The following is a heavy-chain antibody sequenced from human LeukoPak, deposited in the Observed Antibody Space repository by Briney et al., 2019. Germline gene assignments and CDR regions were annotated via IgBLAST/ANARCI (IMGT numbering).Heavy chain of an antibody. CDR1: EFTFSNYW. CDR2: INRDGSEK. CDR3: ARVRLRLTSNGDETQYEAFDM. J-gene: IGHJ3*02. D-gene: IGHD2-8*01. Sequence: GGSLRLSCAASEFTFSNYWVTWVRQGPGKGLEWVANINRDGSEKNYLESVKGRFTISRDDAKNSVYLQVSSLRAEDTAVYLCARVRLRLTSNGDETQYEAFDMWGQGTVVIVSS. V-gene: IGHV3-7*01.